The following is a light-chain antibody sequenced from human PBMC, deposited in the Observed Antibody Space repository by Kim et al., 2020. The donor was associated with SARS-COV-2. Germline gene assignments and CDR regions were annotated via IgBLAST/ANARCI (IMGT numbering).Light chain of an antibody. V-gene: IGKV1-5*01. CDR2: DAS. Sequence: SESVGDRVTITCRASQSISSWLAWYQQKPGKAPKLLSYDASSLESGVPSRFSGSGSGTEFTLTISSLQPDDFATYYCQQYNSYSYTFGQGTKLEI. J-gene: IGKJ2*01. CDR3: QQYNSYSYT. CDR1: QSISSW.